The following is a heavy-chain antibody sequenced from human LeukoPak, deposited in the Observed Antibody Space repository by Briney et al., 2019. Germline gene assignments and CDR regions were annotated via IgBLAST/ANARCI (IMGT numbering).Heavy chain of an antibody. Sequence: GGSLRLSCAASGFTLSSNYMSWVRQAPGKGLEWVSVIYSGGSTCYADSVKGRFTISRDNSKNTLYLQMNSLRAEDTAVYYCARGPYDSSGYYPSYYYYGMDGWGQGTTVTVS. V-gene: IGHV3-66*01. CDR1: GFTLSSNY. CDR3: ARGPYDSSGYYPSYYYYGMDG. J-gene: IGHJ6*02. D-gene: IGHD3-22*01. CDR2: IYSGGST.